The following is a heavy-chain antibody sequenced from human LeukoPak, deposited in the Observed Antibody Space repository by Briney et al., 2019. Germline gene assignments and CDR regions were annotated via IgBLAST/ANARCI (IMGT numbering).Heavy chain of an antibody. CDR1: GYTFSSYS. D-gene: IGHD2-15*01. CDR3: AGGRLGGRSGNEY. CDR2: ISSGSSTI. Sequence: GGSLRLSCAASGYTFSSYSMIWVRQAPGKGLEWVSYISSGSSTIYYADSVKGRFTIPRDNAENSLYLQINSLRAEDTAVYYCAGGRLGGRSGNEYWGQGTLVTVSS. J-gene: IGHJ4*02. V-gene: IGHV3-48*04.